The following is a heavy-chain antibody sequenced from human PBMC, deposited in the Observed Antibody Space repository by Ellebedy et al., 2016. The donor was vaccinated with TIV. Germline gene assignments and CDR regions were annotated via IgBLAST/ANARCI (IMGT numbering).Heavy chain of an antibody. CDR1: GFTFSSYP. Sequence: PGGSLRLSCAASGFTFSSYPMHWVRQAPGKGLEWVAVISYDRSIKYHADSVKGRFTISRDNSKNTLSLQMNSLRGADTAVYYCARDRRYHHGSESPSIDHWGQGTLVTVSS. V-gene: IGHV3-30-3*01. CDR3: ARDRRYHHGSESPSIDH. D-gene: IGHD3-10*01. CDR2: ISYDRSIK. J-gene: IGHJ4*02.